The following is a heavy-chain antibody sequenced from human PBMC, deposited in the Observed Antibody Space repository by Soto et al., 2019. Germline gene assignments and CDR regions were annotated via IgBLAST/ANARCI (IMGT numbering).Heavy chain of an antibody. Sequence: PGGSLRLSCAASGFSFSYYAMSWVRQAPGKGLEWVSDISGSGGSTYHADSVKGRFTISRDNSKNTLYLQMKSLRAEDTAVYYCATPLTIEVAGSFHYWGQGSLVTVSS. V-gene: IGHV3-23*01. D-gene: IGHD6-19*01. J-gene: IGHJ4*02. CDR3: ATPLTIEVAGSFHY. CDR1: GFSFSYYA. CDR2: ISGSGGST.